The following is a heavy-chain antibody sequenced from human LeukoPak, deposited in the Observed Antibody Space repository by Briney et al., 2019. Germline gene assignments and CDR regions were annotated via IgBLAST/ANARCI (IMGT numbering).Heavy chain of an antibody. J-gene: IGHJ4*02. D-gene: IGHD4-23*01. V-gene: IGHV3-11*05. CDR2: ISSGSTYT. CDR3: ARGDYGGDYFDY. CDR1: GFTFSDHY. Sequence: GGSLRLSCEVSGFTFSDHYMSWIRQAPGKRLEWVSYISSGSTYTNYADSVEGRSTISRDNAKNSLYLQMNSLRAEDTAVYYCARGDYGGDYFDYWGQGTLVTVSS.